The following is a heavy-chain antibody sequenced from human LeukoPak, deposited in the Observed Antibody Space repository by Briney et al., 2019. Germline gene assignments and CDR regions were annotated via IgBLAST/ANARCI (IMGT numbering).Heavy chain of an antibody. J-gene: IGHJ4*02. CDR3: ARDLDYGDYVGY. Sequence: ASVKVSCKASGYTFTGYYMHWVRQAPGQGLEWMGWINPNSGGTNYAQKFQGRDTMTRDTSISTAYMELSRLRSDDTAVYYCARDLDYGDYVGYWGQGTLVTVSS. D-gene: IGHD4-17*01. CDR2: INPNSGGT. CDR1: GYTFTGYY. V-gene: IGHV1-2*02.